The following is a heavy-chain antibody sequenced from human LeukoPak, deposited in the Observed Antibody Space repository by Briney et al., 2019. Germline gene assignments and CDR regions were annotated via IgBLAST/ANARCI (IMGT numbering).Heavy chain of an antibody. J-gene: IGHJ3*02. V-gene: IGHV3-21*01. CDR1: GFTFSSYS. Sequence: GGSLRLSCAASGFTFSSYSMNWVRQAPGEGLEWVSSISSSSSYIYYADSVKGRFTISRDNAKNSLYLQMNSLRAEDTAVYYCARDGCFTSHCYIRWGPYDAFDIWGQGTMVTVSS. CDR3: ARDGCFTSHCYIRWGPYDAFDI. D-gene: IGHD2-2*02. CDR2: ISSSSSYI.